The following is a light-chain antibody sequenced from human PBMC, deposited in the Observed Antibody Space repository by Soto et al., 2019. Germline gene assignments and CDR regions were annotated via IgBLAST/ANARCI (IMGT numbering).Light chain of an antibody. V-gene: IGKV1-39*01. Sequence: DSQMTQSPASLCASLLYIFTITCVASQSISSYLNWYQQKPGKAPKLLIYAASSLQSGVPSRFSGSGSGTDFTLTISSLQPEDFATYYCQQSYSTPRTFGQGTKVDI. CDR1: QSISSY. J-gene: IGKJ1*01. CDR2: AAS. CDR3: QQSYSTPRT.